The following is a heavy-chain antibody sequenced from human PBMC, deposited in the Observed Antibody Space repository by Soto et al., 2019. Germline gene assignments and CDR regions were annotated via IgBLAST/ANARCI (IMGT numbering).Heavy chain of an antibody. Sequence: GGSLRLSCAASGFTFSNAWMSWVRQAPGKGLEWVGRIKSKTDGGTTDYAAPVKGRFTISRDDSKNTLYLQMNSLKTEDTAVYYCTTDDLYYGSGSYWPLDYWGQGTLVTVSS. CDR2: IKSKTDGGTT. V-gene: IGHV3-15*01. J-gene: IGHJ4*02. D-gene: IGHD3-10*01. CDR3: TTDDLYYGSGSYWPLDY. CDR1: GFTFSNAW.